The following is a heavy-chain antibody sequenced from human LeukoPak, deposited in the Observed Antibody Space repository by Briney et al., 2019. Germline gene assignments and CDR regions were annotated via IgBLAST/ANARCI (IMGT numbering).Heavy chain of an antibody. CDR3: ARRQGCSTSSCPPDS. CDR2: IYPGDSDT. V-gene: IGHV5-51*01. D-gene: IGHD2-2*01. Sequence: GASLKISCRGSGYRFNTYWIGWVRRMPGKGLEWMGIIYPGDSDTRYSTSFRGQVTMSADKSINTAYLQWSSLKASDTAMYFCARRQGCSTSSCPPDSWGQGTLVTVSS. J-gene: IGHJ4*02. CDR1: GYRFNTYW.